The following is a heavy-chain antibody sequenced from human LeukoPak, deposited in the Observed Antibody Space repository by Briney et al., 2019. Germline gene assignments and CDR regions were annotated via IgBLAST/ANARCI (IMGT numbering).Heavy chain of an antibody. D-gene: IGHD5-24*01. CDR2: SDPNDSYT. CDR3: VRSPRDGYHDAFDI. J-gene: IGHJ3*02. CDR1: GYGLTSFG. V-gene: IGHV5-10-1*01. Sequence: DSVILSCEWSGYGLTSFGIIWMRQMTGTCLEWMGRSDPNDSYTKHRPSVQGNVTISADKSTSTAYLQWSSLKASDTAMYYCVRSPRDGYHDAFDIWGQGTMVTVSS.